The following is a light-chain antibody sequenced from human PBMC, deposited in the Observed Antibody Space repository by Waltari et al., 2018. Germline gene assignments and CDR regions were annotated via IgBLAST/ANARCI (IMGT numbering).Light chain of an antibody. Sequence: AGLTQPPSVSKALRQTATLTCTGNNNDVGSQEAAWLQQHQGHPPKLLSYRNNNRPSGISERFSTSRSGNTASLTISGLQPEDEADYYCASWDGSLGGYVFGTGTKVTVL. CDR3: ASWDGSLGGYV. V-gene: IGLV10-54*04. CDR2: RNN. CDR1: NNDVGSQE. J-gene: IGLJ1*01.